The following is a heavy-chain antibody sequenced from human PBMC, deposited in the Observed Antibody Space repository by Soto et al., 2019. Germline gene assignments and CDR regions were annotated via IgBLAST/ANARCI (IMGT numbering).Heavy chain of an antibody. Sequence: GGSLILSCAASGFTFDDYAMHWVRQAPGKGLEWVSGISWNSGSIGYADSVKGRFTISRDNAKNSLYLQMNSLRAEDTALHYCAKDMSPFMTTVVTRQIKPYAFAICGQGKIVTV. CDR3: AKDMSPFMTTVVTRQIKPYAFAI. J-gene: IGHJ3*02. D-gene: IGHD4-17*01. CDR2: ISWNSGSI. V-gene: IGHV3-9*01. CDR1: GFTFDDYA.